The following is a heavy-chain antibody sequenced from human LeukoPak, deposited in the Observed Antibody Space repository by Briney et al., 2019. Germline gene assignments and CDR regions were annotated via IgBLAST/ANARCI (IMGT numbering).Heavy chain of an antibody. CDR1: GGSFSGYY. D-gene: IGHD3-10*01. V-gene: IGHV4-34*01. CDR2: INHSGST. CDR3: ARGYYYGSGSHYMDV. J-gene: IGHJ6*03. Sequence: SETLPLTCAVYGGSFSGYYWSWIRQPPGKGLEWIGEINHSGSTNYNPPLKSRVTISVDTPKNQFSLKLSSVTAADTAVYYCARGYYYGSGSHYMDVWGKGTTVTVS.